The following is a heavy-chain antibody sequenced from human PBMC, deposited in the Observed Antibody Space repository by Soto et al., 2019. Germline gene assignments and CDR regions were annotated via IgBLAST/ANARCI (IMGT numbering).Heavy chain of an antibody. CDR2: TYYRSKWYN. CDR3: TRPQYSVSDNGMDV. J-gene: IGHJ6*02. Sequence: SQTLSLTCAISGDSVSSNSAAWNWIRQSPSRGLEWLGRTYYRSKWYNDYAVSVKSRITINPDTSKNQFSLQLNSVTAEDTAVYYCTRPQYSVSDNGMDVWGQGTRFTVSS. V-gene: IGHV6-1*01. D-gene: IGHD1-26*01. CDR1: GDSVSSNSAA.